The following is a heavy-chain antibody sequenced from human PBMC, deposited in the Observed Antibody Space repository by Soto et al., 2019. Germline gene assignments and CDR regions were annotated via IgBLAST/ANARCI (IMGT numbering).Heavy chain of an antibody. D-gene: IGHD6-6*01. CDR2: ISNDGSNE. J-gene: IGHJ3*02. V-gene: IGHV3-30*03. Sequence: HPGGSLRLSCAGSGFTFRWFGMNWVRQAPGKGLEWVARISNDGSNEYYVDSVKGRFTVSRDNTKNSLYLQMNSLRAEDTAIYYCAPRKYGSFNIAAFDIWGQGTVVTVSS. CDR3: APRKYGSFNIAAFDI. CDR1: GFTFRWFG.